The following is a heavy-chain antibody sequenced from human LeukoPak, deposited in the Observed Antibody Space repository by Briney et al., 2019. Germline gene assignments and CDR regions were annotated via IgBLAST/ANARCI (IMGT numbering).Heavy chain of an antibody. CDR3: ARTQKYYYDSSGYYDY. CDR1: GGSFSGYY. CDR2: INHSGST. J-gene: IGHJ4*02. Sequence: SETLSLTCAVYGGSFSGYYWSWIRQPPGKGLEWIGEINHSGSTNYNPSLKSRVTISVDTSKNQFSLKLSSVTAADTAVYYCARTQKYYYDSSGYYDYWGQGTLVTVSS. D-gene: IGHD3-22*01. V-gene: IGHV4-34*01.